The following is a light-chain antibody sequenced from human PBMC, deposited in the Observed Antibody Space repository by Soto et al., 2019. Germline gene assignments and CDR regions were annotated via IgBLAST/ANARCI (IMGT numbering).Light chain of an antibody. Sequence: VIWMTQSPSLLSASTGDRVTITAGMSQGISSYLAWYQQKPGKAPELLIYAASTLQSGVPSRFSGSGSGTEFTLTISSLQPEDFATYYCQQLNSYPLTFGGGTKVDIK. CDR2: AAS. V-gene: IGKV1D-8*03. CDR3: QQLNSYPLT. CDR1: QGISSY. J-gene: IGKJ4*01.